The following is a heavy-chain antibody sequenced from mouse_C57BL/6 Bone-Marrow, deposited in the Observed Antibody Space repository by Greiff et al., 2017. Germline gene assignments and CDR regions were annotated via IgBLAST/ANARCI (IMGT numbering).Heavy chain of an antibody. Sequence: VKLVESGAELVRPGASVKLSCKASGYTFTDYYINWVKQRPGQGLEWIAGIYPGSGNTYYNEKFKGKATLTAEKSSSTAYMQLSSLTSEDSAVYFCARSRAWFAYWGQGTLVTVSA. CDR2: IYPGSGNT. V-gene: IGHV1-76*01. CDR1: GYTFTDYY. CDR3: ARSRAWFAY. J-gene: IGHJ3*01.